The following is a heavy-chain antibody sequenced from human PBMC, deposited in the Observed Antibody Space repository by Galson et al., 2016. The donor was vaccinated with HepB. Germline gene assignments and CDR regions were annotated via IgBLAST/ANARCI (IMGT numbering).Heavy chain of an antibody. Sequence: SETLSLTCSVSGASLSNYFWTWVRQSPGKGLERIGHVHSWVTTSYNPSLVSRVTLSIDMSKNQFSLSLRSLTAADTAVYLCARYDVSGRWLDYWGQGILVTVSS. CDR3: ARYDVSGRWLDY. CDR2: VHSWVTT. D-gene: IGHD3-16*01. CDR1: GASLSNYF. J-gene: IGHJ4*02. V-gene: IGHV4-4*07.